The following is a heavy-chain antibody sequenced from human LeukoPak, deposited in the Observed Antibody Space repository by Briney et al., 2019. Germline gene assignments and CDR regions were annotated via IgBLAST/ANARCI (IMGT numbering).Heavy chain of an antibody. CDR1: GFTFSTYW. J-gene: IGHJ5*02. CDR3: ARDYDFFSFDP. CDR2: IKQDGSEK. V-gene: IGHV3-7*01. D-gene: IGHD3/OR15-3a*01. Sequence: GGSLRLSCAASGFTFSTYWMSWVRQAPGKGLEWVANIKQDGSEKYDVDSVKGRFTISRDNAKNSLYLQMNSLRAEDTAVYYCARDYDFFSFDPWGQGTLVTVSS.